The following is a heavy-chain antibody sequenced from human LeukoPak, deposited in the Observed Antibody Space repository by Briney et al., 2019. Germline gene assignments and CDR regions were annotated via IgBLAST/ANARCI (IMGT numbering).Heavy chain of an antibody. J-gene: IGHJ4*02. CDR3: ARGFPDLDY. Sequence: PSETLSLTCAVYGGSFSGYYWSWIRQPPGKGLEWIGEINHSGSTNYNPSLKSRVTISVDTSKNQFSLKLSSVTAADTAVYYCARGFPDLDYWGQGTLVTVSS. V-gene: IGHV4-34*01. CDR2: INHSGST. CDR1: GGSFSGYY. D-gene: IGHD1-14*01.